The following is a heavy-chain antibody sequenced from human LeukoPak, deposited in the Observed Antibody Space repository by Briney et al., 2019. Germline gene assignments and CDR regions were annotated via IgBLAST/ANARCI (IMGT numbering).Heavy chain of an antibody. Sequence: GGSLRLSCAASGFTFSSHSMNWVRQAPGKGLEWVSSISSSSSYIYYADSVKGRFTISRDNAKNSLYLQMNSLRAEDTAVYYCARDLEDRDSSGYYYLGGGYMDVWGKGTTVTVSS. J-gene: IGHJ6*03. CDR1: GFTFSSHS. CDR2: ISSSSSYI. V-gene: IGHV3-21*01. D-gene: IGHD3-22*01. CDR3: ARDLEDRDSSGYYYLGGGYMDV.